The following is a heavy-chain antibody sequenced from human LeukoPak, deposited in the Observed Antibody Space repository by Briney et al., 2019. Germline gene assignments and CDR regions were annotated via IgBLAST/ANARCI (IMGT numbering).Heavy chain of an antibody. CDR2: IIPIFGP. Sequence: SVKVSCKASGGTFSTFPISWVRQAPGQGLEWIGGIIPIFGPNYAQKLQGRATISADLATATAYMELSSLTSEDTSVYYCATGKDRSGYYYSLDYWGQGTLVAVSS. CDR3: ATGKDRSGYYYSLDY. D-gene: IGHD3-22*01. CDR1: GGTFSTFP. J-gene: IGHJ4*02. V-gene: IGHV1-69*13.